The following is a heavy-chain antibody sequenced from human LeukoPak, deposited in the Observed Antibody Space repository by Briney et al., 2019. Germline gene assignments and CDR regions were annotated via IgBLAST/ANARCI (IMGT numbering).Heavy chain of an antibody. CDR3: AKGITGNSFYFDY. D-gene: IGHD1-20*01. V-gene: IGHV3-30*02. CDR1: RFSFSSDG. J-gene: IGHJ4*02. Sequence: GGSLRLSCAASRFSFSSDGIHWVRQAPGKGLEWLANINHDGSSKYYADSVRGRFTVSRDNSKNTLYLEMSSLRAEDTAVYFCAKGITGNSFYFDYWGQGTLVTVSS. CDR2: INHDGSSK.